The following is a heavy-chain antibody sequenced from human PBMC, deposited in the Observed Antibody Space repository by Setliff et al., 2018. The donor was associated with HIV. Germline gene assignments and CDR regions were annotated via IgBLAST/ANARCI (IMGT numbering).Heavy chain of an antibody. CDR2: NYHSGST. V-gene: IGHV4-39*07. Sequence: SETLSLTCSVSGGAISSNYWGWIRQPPGKGLEWIGSNYHSGSTYYNPSLKSRVTISVDTSKNQFSLKVSSVTAADTSVYYCARRTYGSGDYYKKSGLDYWGQGALVTVSS. CDR1: GGAISSNY. D-gene: IGHD3-10*01. CDR3: ARRTYGSGDYYKKSGLDY. J-gene: IGHJ4*02.